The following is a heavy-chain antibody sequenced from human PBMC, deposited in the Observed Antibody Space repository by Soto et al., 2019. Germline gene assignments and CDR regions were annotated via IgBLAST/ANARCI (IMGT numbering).Heavy chain of an antibody. CDR3: AKGVVAAATNRPSDY. J-gene: IGHJ4*02. Sequence: LRLSCAASGFTFSSYAMSWVRQAPGKGLEWVSIISVSGDITYYADSVKGRFTISRDNSKNTLYLQMNSLRAEDTALYYCAKGVVAAATNRPSDYWGRGTLVTVSS. CDR2: ISVSGDIT. V-gene: IGHV3-23*01. CDR1: GFTFSSYA. D-gene: IGHD2-15*01.